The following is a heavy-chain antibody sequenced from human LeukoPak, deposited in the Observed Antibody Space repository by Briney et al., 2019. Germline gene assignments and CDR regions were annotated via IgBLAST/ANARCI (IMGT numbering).Heavy chain of an antibody. CDR2: INEGSNLK. J-gene: IGHJ3*02. CDR1: GFTFSAYW. Sequence: PGGSLRLSCAASGFTFSAYWMTWVRQAPGKGLEWVANINEGSNLKMYVDSVKGRFTVSRDYTTNSLYLQMNSLRAEDTAVYYCAKVAEQQLLRGNAFDIWGQGTMVTVSS. CDR3: AKVAEQQLLRGNAFDI. V-gene: IGHV3-7*01. D-gene: IGHD6-13*01.